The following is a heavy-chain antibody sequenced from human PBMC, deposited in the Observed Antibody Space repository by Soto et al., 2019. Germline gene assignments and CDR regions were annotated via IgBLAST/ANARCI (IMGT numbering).Heavy chain of an antibody. CDR2: IIPIFGTA. CDR3: ARGSVRYCTNGVCYPPRLWYYGMDV. J-gene: IGHJ6*02. Sequence: SVKVSCKASGGTFSSYAISWVRQAPGQGLEWMGGIIPIFGTANYAQKFQGRVTITADESTSTAYMELSSLRSEDTAVYYCARGSVRYCTNGVCYPPRLWYYGMDVWGQGTTVTVSS. CDR1: GGTFSSYA. D-gene: IGHD2-8*01. V-gene: IGHV1-69*13.